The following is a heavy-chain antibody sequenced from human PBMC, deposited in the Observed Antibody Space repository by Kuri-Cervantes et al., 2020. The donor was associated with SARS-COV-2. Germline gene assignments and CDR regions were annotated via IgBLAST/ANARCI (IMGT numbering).Heavy chain of an antibody. D-gene: IGHD2-2*01. J-gene: IGHJ6*03. CDR1: GYTFTSYG. V-gene: IGHV1-18*01. CDR2: ISAYNGNT. CDR3: ARVVVPAANRDYYYMDV. Sequence: ASVKVSCKASGYTFTSYGISRVRQAPGQGLEWMGWISAYNGNTNYAQKLQGRVTMTTDTSTSTAYMELRSLRSDDTAVYCCARVVVPAANRDYYYMDVWGKGTTVTVSS.